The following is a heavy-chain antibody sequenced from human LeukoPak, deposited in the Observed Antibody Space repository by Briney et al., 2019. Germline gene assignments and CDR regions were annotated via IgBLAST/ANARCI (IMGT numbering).Heavy chain of an antibody. CDR2: IYYTGST. V-gene: IGHV4-59*01. Sequence: SETLSLTCTVSGGSISNYYWTWIRQPPGKGLEWIGYIYYTGSTNYNPSLKSRVTISVNTTKNQFPLKLSTVTAADTAVYYCARRSDYYDILNLWGQGTMVTVSS. J-gene: IGHJ3*01. D-gene: IGHD3-22*01. CDR3: ARRSDYYDILNL. CDR1: GGSISNYY.